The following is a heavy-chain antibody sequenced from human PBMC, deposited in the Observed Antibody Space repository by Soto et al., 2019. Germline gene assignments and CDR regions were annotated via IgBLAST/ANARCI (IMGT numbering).Heavy chain of an antibody. CDR1: GGSIGRGGYY. Sequence: SETLSLTCTVSGGSIGRGGYYWSWIRQHPGKGLEWIGYIYYSGITYYNPSLKSRVTISVDTSKNQFSLKLSSVTAADTAVYYCARSPGYYFDYWGQGTLVTVSS. V-gene: IGHV4-31*03. CDR3: ARSPGYYFDY. CDR2: IYYSGIT. J-gene: IGHJ4*02.